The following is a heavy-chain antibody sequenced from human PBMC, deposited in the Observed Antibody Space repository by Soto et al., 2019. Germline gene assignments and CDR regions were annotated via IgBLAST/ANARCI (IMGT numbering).Heavy chain of an antibody. J-gene: IGHJ4*02. CDR1: GGSISSVDYY. V-gene: IGHV4-30-4*01. Sequence: QVQLQESGPGLVKPSQTLSLTCTVSGGSISSVDYYWIWIRQAPDKGLEWIGHTYDGGRTSNNPSLTSRVTISVDTSKNQFSLILSSVSAADSGVYYCTRGPSGDKVDYWGQGALVTVSS. CDR2: TYDGGRT. D-gene: IGHD7-27*01. CDR3: TRGPSGDKVDY.